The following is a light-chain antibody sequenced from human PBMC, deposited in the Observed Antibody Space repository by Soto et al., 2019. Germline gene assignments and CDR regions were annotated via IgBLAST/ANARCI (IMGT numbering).Light chain of an antibody. CDR1: RSIGSS. Sequence: EIVMTQSPAILSVSPGERAALSCRASRSIGSSLAWYQQQPGQAPSLLIYGASTRPTGVPARFSGSGSVTEFTLTISSLQSEDSAVYFCQQYKTWPPSTFGQGTKLEI. CDR3: QQYKTWPPST. J-gene: IGKJ2*02. V-gene: IGKV3-15*01. CDR2: GAS.